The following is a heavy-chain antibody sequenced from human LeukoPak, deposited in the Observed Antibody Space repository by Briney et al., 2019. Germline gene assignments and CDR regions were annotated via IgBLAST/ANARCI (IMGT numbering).Heavy chain of an antibody. Sequence: ASVKVSCKASGYTFTSYDINWVRQATGQGLEWMGWMNPNSGNTGYAQKFQGRVTMTRNTSISTAYMELSSLRSEDTVVYYCARYVPSGSGRHWFDPWGQGTLVTVSS. V-gene: IGHV1-8*01. D-gene: IGHD3-10*01. CDR1: GYTFTSYD. CDR2: MNPNSGNT. J-gene: IGHJ5*02. CDR3: ARYVPSGSGRHWFDP.